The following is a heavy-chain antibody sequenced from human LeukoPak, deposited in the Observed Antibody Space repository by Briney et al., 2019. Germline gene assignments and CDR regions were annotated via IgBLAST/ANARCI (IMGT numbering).Heavy chain of an antibody. CDR3: ARDLHWGWFGELLSYGGYMDV. V-gene: IGHV1-3*03. Sequence: GASVKVSCKASGYTFTSYAMHWVRQAPGQRLEWMGWINAGNGNTKYSQEFQGRVTITRDTSASTAYMELSSLRSEDMAVYYCARDLHWGWFGELLSYGGYMDVWGKGTTVTVSS. D-gene: IGHD3-10*01. J-gene: IGHJ6*03. CDR1: GYTFTSYA. CDR2: INAGNGNT.